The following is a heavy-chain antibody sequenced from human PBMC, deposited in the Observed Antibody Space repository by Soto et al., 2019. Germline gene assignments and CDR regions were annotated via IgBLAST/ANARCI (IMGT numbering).Heavy chain of an antibody. D-gene: IGHD3-22*01. J-gene: IGHJ3*02. CDR2: INSDGRTR. Sequence: GSLRLSCVASGFTLSNNWMHWARQVPGEGLVWVSRINSDGRTRSYADSVRGRFTISRDNAKNTVYLQMNSLRTEDTAVYYCARADSIGYYYVKAFDIWGQGXMVTVPS. CDR3: ARADSIGYYYVKAFDI. CDR1: GFTLSNNW. V-gene: IGHV3-74*01.